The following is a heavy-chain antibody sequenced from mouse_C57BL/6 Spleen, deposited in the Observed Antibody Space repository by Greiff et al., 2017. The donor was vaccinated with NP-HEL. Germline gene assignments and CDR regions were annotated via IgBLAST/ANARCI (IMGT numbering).Heavy chain of an antibody. V-gene: IGHV5-4*03. D-gene: IGHD1-1*01. Sequence: EVKLVESGGGLVKPGGSLKLSCAASGFTFSSYAMSWVRQTPEKRLEWVATISDGGSYTYYPDNVKGRFTISRDNAKNTLYLQLSHLKSEDTAMYYCARGTSDYDGSSYDWYFDVWGTGTTVTVSS. CDR3: ARGTSDYDGSSYDWYFDV. CDR2: ISDGGSYT. J-gene: IGHJ1*03. CDR1: GFTFSSYA.